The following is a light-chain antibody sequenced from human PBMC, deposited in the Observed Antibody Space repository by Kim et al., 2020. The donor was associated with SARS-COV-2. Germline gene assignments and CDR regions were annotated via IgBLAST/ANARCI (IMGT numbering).Light chain of an antibody. CDR2: KDS. J-gene: IGLJ3*02. CDR1: ALPKQY. V-gene: IGLV3-25*03. Sequence: PGQRARITCSGDALPKQYAYWYQQKPGQAPVLVIYKDSERPSGIPERFSGSSSGKTVTLTIGGVQAEDEADYYCQSADSSGTYPWVFGGGTKLTVL. CDR3: QSADSSGTYPWV.